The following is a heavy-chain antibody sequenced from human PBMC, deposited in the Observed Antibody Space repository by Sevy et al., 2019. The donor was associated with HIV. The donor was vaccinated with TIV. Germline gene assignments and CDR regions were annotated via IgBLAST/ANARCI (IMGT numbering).Heavy chain of an antibody. J-gene: IGHJ4*02. V-gene: IGHV3-7*01. D-gene: IGHD3-16*01. CDR2: IKADGSDK. CDR1: GFTFSANW. CDR3: AHETFGRFES. Sequence: GGSLRLSCAASGFTFSANWTNWVRQAPGKGLEWVANIKADGSDKHYVDSVEGRITISRDNAKNLLFLQMNSLGVEDTAVYYCAHETFGRFESWGQGTLVTVSS.